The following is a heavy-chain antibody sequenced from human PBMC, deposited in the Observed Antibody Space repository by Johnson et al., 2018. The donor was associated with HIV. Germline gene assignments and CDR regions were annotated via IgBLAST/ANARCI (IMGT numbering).Heavy chain of an antibody. CDR3: AKGGGLLSAFDI. J-gene: IGHJ3*02. CDR1: GFTFSSYW. Sequence: VQLVESGGGLVQPGGSLRLSCAASGFTFSSYWMHWVRQAPGKGLVWVSRINSDGSSTSYADSVKGRITISRDNAKNTLYLQMNSLRAEDTAVYYCAKGGGLLSAFDIWGQGTMVTVSS. CDR2: INSDGSST. V-gene: IGHV3-74*02. D-gene: IGHD2-2*01.